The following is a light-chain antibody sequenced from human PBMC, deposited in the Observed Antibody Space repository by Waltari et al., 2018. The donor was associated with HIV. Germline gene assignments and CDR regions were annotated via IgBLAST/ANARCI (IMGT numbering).Light chain of an antibody. CDR1: QTINTK. V-gene: IGKV3-15*01. J-gene: IGKJ1*01. CDR2: CAS. Sequence: EIVMTQSPATLSVSPGERVTVPCRASQTINTKLAWYQNKPGQAPRLLIYCASTRDTGIPARFSGGGSGTEFTLTISSLQSEDFAIYYCQQYSNWPRTFGQGTQVEIK. CDR3: QQYSNWPRT.